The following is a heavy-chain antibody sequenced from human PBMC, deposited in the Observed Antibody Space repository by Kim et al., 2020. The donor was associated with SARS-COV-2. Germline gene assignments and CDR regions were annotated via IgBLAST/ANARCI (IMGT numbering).Heavy chain of an antibody. CDR2: IYVGGGDNS. V-gene: IGHV3-23*01. Sequence: GGSLRLSCEASGFSFSTYAMSWVRQAPGKGLEWVSVIYVGGGDNSYVADAVKGRFSIFRDNSKYTLYLQMNSLRVEDTALYYCAKLRGPAAGTLPDDWGQGTLVTVSS. CDR1: GFSFSTYA. CDR3: AKLRGPAAGTLPDD. J-gene: IGHJ4*02. D-gene: IGHD6-13*01.